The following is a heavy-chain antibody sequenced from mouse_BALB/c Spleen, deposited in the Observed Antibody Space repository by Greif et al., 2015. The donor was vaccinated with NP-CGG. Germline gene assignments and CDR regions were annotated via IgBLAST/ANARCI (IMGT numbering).Heavy chain of an antibody. D-gene: IGHD4-1*01. CDR3: ARKLGRGLSFAC. V-gene: IGHV14-3*02. Sequence: VQLQQSGAELVKPGASVKLSCTASGFNIKDTYMHWVKQRPEQGLEWIGRIDPANGNTKYDPKSQGKATITADTSSNPPSLQLSSLTSEDTAVYFCARKLGRGLSFACWGQGPPLTVSS. CDR1: GFNIKDTY. CDR2: IDPANGNT. J-gene: IGHJ2*01.